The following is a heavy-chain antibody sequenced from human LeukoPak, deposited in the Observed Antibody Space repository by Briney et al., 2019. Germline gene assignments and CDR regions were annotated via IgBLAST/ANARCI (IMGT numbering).Heavy chain of an antibody. J-gene: IGHJ4*02. D-gene: IGHD6-13*01. Sequence: SETLSLTCTVSGGSISSSSYYWGWIRQPPGKGLEWIGSIYYSGSAYYNPSLKSRVTISVDTSKNQFSLKLSSVTAADTAVYYCARHRYSSSWPLDYWGQGTLVTVSS. CDR1: GGSISSSSYY. V-gene: IGHV4-39*01. CDR3: ARHRYSSSWPLDY. CDR2: IYYSGSA.